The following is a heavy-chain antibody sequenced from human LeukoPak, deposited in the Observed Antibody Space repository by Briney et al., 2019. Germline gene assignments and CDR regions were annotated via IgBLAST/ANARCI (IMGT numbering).Heavy chain of an antibody. J-gene: IGHJ5*02. V-gene: IGHV1-18*01. CDR1: GYTFTSYG. D-gene: IGHD3-10*01. CDR3: ARRHITMVRGVIITWFDP. Sequence: ASVKASCKASGYTFTSYGISWVRQAPGQGLEWMGWISAYNGNTNYAQKLQGRVTMTTDTSTSTAYMELRSLRSDDTAVYYCARRHITMVRGVIITWFDPWGQGTLVTVSS. CDR2: ISAYNGNT.